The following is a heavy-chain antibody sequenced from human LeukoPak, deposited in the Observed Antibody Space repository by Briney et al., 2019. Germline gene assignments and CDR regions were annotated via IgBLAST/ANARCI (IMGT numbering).Heavy chain of an antibody. J-gene: IGHJ5*02. CDR3: ARVVPAAPWFDP. V-gene: IGHV1-2*02. CDR2: INPNSGGT. Sequence: ASVKVSCKASGYTLTGYYMHWVRQAPGQGLEWMGWINPNSGGTNYAQKFQGRVTMTRDTSISTAYMELSRLRSDDTAVYYCARVVPAAPWFDPWGQGTLVTVSS. D-gene: IGHD2-2*01. CDR1: GYTLTGYY.